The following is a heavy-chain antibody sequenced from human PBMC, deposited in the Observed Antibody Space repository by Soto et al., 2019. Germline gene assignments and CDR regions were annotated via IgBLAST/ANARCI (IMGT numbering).Heavy chain of an antibody. CDR2: ISGSGGST. Sequence: PGGSLRLSCAASDFTFSNAAISWVRQAPGKGLEWVSVISGSGGSTDYTHSVKGRFTISRDNSKNTLYPQMNSLRAEDTAVYYCAKPPLSGYYVFDYWGQGTLVTVSS. V-gene: IGHV3-23*01. CDR3: AKPPLSGYYVFDY. CDR1: DFTFSNAA. D-gene: IGHD3-22*01. J-gene: IGHJ4*02.